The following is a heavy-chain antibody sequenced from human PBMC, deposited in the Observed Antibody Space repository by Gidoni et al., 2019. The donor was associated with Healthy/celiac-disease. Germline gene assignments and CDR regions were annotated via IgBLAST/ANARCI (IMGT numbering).Heavy chain of an antibody. CDR2: IKSKTDGGTT. D-gene: IGHD2-2*01. V-gene: IGHV3-15*01. Sequence: EVQLVESGGGLVKPGGSLRLSCAASGFTFSNAWMSWVRQAPGKGLGWVGRIKSKTDGGTTDYAAPVKGRFTISRDDSKNTLYLQMNSLKTEDTAVYYCTTAAWVVVVPAARTVALWGQGTLVTVSS. CDR1: GFTFSNAW. J-gene: IGHJ4*02. CDR3: TTAAWVVVVPAARTVAL.